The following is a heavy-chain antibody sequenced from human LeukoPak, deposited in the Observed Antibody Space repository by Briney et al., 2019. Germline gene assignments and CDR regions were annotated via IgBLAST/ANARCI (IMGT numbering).Heavy chain of an antibody. V-gene: IGHV3-30-3*01. J-gene: IGHJ4*02. CDR1: GFTFSSYA. D-gene: IGHD6-13*01. CDR2: ISYDGSNK. Sequence: GGSLRLSCAASGFTFSSYAMHWVRQAPGKGLEWVAVISYDGSNKYYADSVKGRFTISRDNSKNTLYLQMNSLRAEDTAVYYCARDGSQAAAGMDYWGQGTLVTVSS. CDR3: ARDGSQAAAGMDY.